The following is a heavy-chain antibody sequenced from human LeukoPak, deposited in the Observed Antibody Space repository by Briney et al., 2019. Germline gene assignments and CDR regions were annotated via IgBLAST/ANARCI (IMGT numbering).Heavy chain of an antibody. V-gene: IGHV4-4*02. Sequence: PSGTLSLTCAVSGGSISSNNWWGWVRQPPGKGLEWIGEIYHSGSPNYNPSLKSRVTISVDKSRNHFSLNLSSVTAADTAVYYCARGTKGYDFWSGYPATGLDVWGQGTTVTVSS. CDR3: ARGTKGYDFWSGYPATGLDV. D-gene: IGHD3-3*01. CDR2: IYHSGSP. J-gene: IGHJ6*02. CDR1: GGSISSNNW.